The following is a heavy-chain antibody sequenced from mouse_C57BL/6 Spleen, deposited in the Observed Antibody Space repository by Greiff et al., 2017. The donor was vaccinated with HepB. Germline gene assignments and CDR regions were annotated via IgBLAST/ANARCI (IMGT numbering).Heavy chain of an antibody. Sequence: QVQLQQPGAELVRPGSSVKLSCKASGYTFTSYWMHWVKQRPIQGLEWIGNIDPSVSETHYNQKFKDKATLTVDKSSSTAYMQLSSLTSEDSAVYYCARGWGRRNFDYWGQGTTLTVSS. CDR3: ARGWGRRNFDY. D-gene: IGHD3-3*01. V-gene: IGHV1-52*01. J-gene: IGHJ2*01. CDR1: GYTFTSYW. CDR2: IDPSVSET.